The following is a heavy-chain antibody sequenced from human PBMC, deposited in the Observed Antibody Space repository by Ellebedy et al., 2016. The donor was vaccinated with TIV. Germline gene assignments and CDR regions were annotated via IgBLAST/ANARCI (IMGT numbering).Heavy chain of an antibody. CDR3: AKDRGAAGAKYVDY. CDR1: GFTFDDYV. J-gene: IGHJ4*02. D-gene: IGHD6-13*01. Sequence: GGSLRLXCAASGFTFDDYVMHWVRQAPGKGLEWVSGISWNSGNIGYADSVKGRFTISRDNAKNSLYLQMNSLRTEDTALYYCAKDRGAAGAKYVDYWGQGTLVTVSS. CDR2: ISWNSGNI. V-gene: IGHV3-9*01.